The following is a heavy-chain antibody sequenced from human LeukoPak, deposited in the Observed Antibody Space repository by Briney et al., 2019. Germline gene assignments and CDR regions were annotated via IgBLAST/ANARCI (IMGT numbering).Heavy chain of an antibody. D-gene: IGHD3-10*01. Sequence: GGSLRLSCAASGFTFSSYWMSWVRQAPGKGLEWVANIKQDGSEKYYVDSVKGRFTISRDNAKNSLYLQMNSLRAEDTAVYYCSKEGPEVSPYYLGSGSYYNWVDPLGQGTLVTGSS. J-gene: IGHJ5*02. CDR3: SKEGPEVSPYYLGSGSYYNWVDP. CDR2: IKQDGSEK. V-gene: IGHV3-7*01. CDR1: GFTFSSYW.